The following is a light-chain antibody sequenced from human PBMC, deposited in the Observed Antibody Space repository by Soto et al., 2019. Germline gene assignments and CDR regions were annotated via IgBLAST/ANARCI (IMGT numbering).Light chain of an antibody. J-gene: IGKJ2*01. V-gene: IGKV1-39*01. CDR2: AAS. CDR3: QESYRTPRP. Sequence: DIQMTQSPSSLSASVGDRVTITCRAGQTINAYLNWYQQKPGKAPKLLIYAASSLQSGVPSRFSDSGSGTDFTLTISSLQPADFATYYCQESYRTPRPFGQGTRLAI. CDR1: QTINAY.